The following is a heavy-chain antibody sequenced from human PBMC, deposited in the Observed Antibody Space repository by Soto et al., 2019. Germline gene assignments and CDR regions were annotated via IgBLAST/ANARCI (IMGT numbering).Heavy chain of an antibody. Sequence: PGESRKISCEGSGDTFSSYSIGWVRQMPGKGLEWMGIIYPDDSDTRYSPSFRGQVTISVDKSISRAYLQWSSLKASDSAMYFCARIGSSYNHFHYWGGGTMVTV. CDR2: IYPDDSDT. J-gene: IGHJ4*02. D-gene: IGHD2-15*01. CDR1: GDTFSSYS. CDR3: ARIGSSYNHFHY. V-gene: IGHV5-51*01.